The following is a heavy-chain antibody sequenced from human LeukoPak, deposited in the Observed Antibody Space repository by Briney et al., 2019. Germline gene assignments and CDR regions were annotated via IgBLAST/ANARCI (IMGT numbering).Heavy chain of an antibody. V-gene: IGHV3-30*18. J-gene: IGHJ4*02. CDR1: GFYG. CDR3: AKDRDSSGWYGSFDY. Sequence: GSLRLSCAASGFYGMHWVRQAPGKGLERVAVISYDGSNKYYADSVKGRFTISRDNSKNTLYLQMNSLRAEDTAVYYCAKDRDSSGWYGSFDYWGQGTLVTVSS. D-gene: IGHD6-19*01. CDR2: ISYDGSNK.